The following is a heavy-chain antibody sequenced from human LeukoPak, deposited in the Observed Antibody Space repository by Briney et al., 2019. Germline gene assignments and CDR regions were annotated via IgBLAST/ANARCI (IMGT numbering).Heavy chain of an antibody. D-gene: IGHD6-19*01. CDR3: ASRPPTYSSGWYYFDY. CDR1: GGSISSSSYY. Sequence: SETLSLTCTVSGGSISSSSYYWGWIRQPPGKGLDWIGSIYYSGSTYYNPSLKSRVTISVDTSKNQFSLKLSSVTAADTAVYYCASRPPTYSSGWYYFDYWGQGTLVTVSS. V-gene: IGHV4-39*01. CDR2: IYYSGST. J-gene: IGHJ4*02.